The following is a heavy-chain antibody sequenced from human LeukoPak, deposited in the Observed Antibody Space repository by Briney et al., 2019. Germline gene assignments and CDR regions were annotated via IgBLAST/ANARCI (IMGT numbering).Heavy chain of an antibody. CDR1: GGSISSSSYY. CDR3: ARVDRGYSYGYPYYYYYYMDV. V-gene: IGHV4-39*07. Sequence: SETLSLTCTVSGGSISSSSYYWGWIRQPPGKGLVWIGSIYYSGSTYYNPSLKSRVTISVDTSKNQFYPKLSSVTAADTAVYYCARVDRGYSYGYPYYYYYYMDVWGKGTTVTVSS. J-gene: IGHJ6*03. CDR2: IYYSGST. D-gene: IGHD5-18*01.